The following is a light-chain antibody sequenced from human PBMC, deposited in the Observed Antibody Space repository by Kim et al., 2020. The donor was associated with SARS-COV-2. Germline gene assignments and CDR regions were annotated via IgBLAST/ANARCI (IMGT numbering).Light chain of an antibody. J-gene: IGLJ3*02. CDR1: SSDIGTYIF. Sequence: QSALTQPASVSGSPGQSITISCSGSSSDIGTYIFVPWYQKHPGKAPKLVLYDVNKRPSGVSDRFSGSKSGDTASLTISGLQADDEADYYCHSYTTANTWVFGGGTQLTVL. CDR3: HSYTTANTWV. CDR2: DVN. V-gene: IGLV2-14*01.